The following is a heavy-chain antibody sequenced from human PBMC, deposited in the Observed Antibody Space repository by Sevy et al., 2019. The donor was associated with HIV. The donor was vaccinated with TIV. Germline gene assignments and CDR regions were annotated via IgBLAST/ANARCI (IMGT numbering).Heavy chain of an antibody. CDR1: GGTFSSYA. D-gene: IGHD5-18*01. CDR2: FIPIFGTA. CDR3: ARLYPDTAMVMGAFDI. Sequence: ASVKVSCKASGGTFSSYAISWVRQAPGQGLEWMGGFIPIFGTANYAQKFQGRVTITADESTSTAYMELSSLRSEDTAVYYCARLYPDTAMVMGAFDIWGQGTMVTVSS. V-gene: IGHV1-69*13. J-gene: IGHJ3*02.